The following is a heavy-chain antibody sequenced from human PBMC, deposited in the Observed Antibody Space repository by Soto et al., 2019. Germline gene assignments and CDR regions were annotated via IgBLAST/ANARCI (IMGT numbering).Heavy chain of an antibody. CDR3: AKAVADSYYYYGMDV. V-gene: IGHV3-7*01. CDR1: GFTFSSYW. Sequence: GGSLRLSCAASGFTFSSYWMSWVRQAPGKGLEWVANIKQDGSEKYYVDSVKGRFTISRDNAKNSLYLQMNSLRAEDTAVYYCAKAVADSYYYYGMDVWGQGTTVTVSS. CDR2: IKQDGSEK. J-gene: IGHJ6*02. D-gene: IGHD6-19*01.